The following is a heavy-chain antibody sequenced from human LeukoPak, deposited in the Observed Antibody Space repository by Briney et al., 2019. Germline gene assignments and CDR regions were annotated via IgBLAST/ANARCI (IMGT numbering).Heavy chain of an antibody. Sequence: GASVKVSCKASGYTFTSYDINWVRQATGQGLEWMGWMNPNSGNTGYAQKFQGRVTITRNTPISTAYMELSSLRSEDTAVYYCARGYGYYDFWSGYSSPFDYWGQGTLVTVSS. V-gene: IGHV1-8*03. D-gene: IGHD3-3*01. CDR2: MNPNSGNT. CDR3: ARGYGYYDFWSGYSSPFDY. J-gene: IGHJ4*02. CDR1: GYTFTSYD.